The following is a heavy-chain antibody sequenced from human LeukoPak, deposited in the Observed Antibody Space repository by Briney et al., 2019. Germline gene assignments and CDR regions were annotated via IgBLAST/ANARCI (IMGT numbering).Heavy chain of an antibody. CDR3: ASQGRDTIFGVVRGGHFDY. V-gene: IGHV4-59*01. D-gene: IGHD3-3*01. J-gene: IGHJ4*02. CDR2: IYYSGST. Sequence: NTSETLSLTCTVSGGSISSYYWSWIRQPPGKGLEWIGYIYYSGSTNYNPSLKSRVTISVDTSKNQFSLKLSSVTAADTAMYYCASQGRDTIFGVVRGGHFDYWGQGTLVTVSS. CDR1: GGSISSYY.